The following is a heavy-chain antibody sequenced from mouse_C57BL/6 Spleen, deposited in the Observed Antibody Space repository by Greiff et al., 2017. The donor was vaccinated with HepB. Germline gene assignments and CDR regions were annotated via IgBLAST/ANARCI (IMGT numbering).Heavy chain of an antibody. Sequence: VKLQESGPELVKPGASVKISCKASGYAFSSSWMNWVKQRPGKGLEWIGRIYPGDGDTNYNGKFKGKATLTADKSSSTAYMQLSSLTSEDSAVYFCASYYYGSRDYFDYWGQGTTLTVSS. CDR1: GYAFSSSW. CDR2: IYPGDGDT. CDR3: ASYYYGSRDYFDY. V-gene: IGHV1-82*01. J-gene: IGHJ2*01. D-gene: IGHD1-1*01.